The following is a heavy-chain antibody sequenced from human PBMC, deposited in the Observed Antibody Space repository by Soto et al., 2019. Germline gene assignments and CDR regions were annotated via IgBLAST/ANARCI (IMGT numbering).Heavy chain of an antibody. J-gene: IGHJ4*02. CDR1: GGSVSSGRFY. Sequence: NPSETLSLTCTVSGGSVSSGRFYWSWIRQPPGKGLEWIGCIYYSGSTKYNPSLRSRVTISVDTSKNQFSLKLTSVTAADTAVYYCARSGSGSGWLGGQGTLVTVSS. CDR3: ARSGSGSGWL. CDR2: IYYSGST. V-gene: IGHV4-61*01. D-gene: IGHD6-19*01.